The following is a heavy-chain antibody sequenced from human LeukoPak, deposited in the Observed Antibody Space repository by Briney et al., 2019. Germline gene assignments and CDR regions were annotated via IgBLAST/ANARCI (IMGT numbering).Heavy chain of an antibody. CDR2: IGTAGDT. CDR3: ARATSSSPAGGTLRRSHYFDS. V-gene: IGHV3-13*04. D-gene: IGHD6-13*01. J-gene: IGHJ4*02. CDR1: GFTFSSYD. Sequence: PGGSLRLSCAASGFTFSSYDIHWVRQAPGKGLEWVSAIGTAGDTYYPGSVKGRFTISRENAKNSLYLQINSLGAGDTAVYYCARATSSSPAGGTLRRSHYFDSWGQGTLVAVSS.